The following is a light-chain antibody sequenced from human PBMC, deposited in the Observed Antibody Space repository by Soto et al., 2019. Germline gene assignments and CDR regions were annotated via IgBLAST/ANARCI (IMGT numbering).Light chain of an antibody. CDR3: QHYNSYSEA. J-gene: IGKJ1*01. V-gene: IGKV1-5*03. CDR2: KAS. CDR1: QTISGW. Sequence: DLPMTQSPSTLSGSVGDRVTITCRASQTISGWLAWYQQKPGKAPKLLIYKASTLKSGVPSRFSGSGSGTEFTLTISSLQPDDFATYYCQHYNSYSEAFGQGTKVELK.